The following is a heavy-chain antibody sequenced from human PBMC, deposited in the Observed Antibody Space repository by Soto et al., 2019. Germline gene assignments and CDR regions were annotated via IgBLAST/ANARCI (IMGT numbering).Heavy chain of an antibody. Sequence: SETLSLTCPVSGGSISSGGYYWSWIRQPPGKGLEWIGYIYYSGSTNYNPSLKSRVTISVDTSKNQFSLKLSSVTAADTAVYYCASTTVDTAMVPPDYWGQGTLVTVSS. D-gene: IGHD5-18*01. CDR3: ASTTVDTAMVPPDY. J-gene: IGHJ4*02. CDR1: GGSISSGGYY. CDR2: IYYSGST. V-gene: IGHV4-61*08.